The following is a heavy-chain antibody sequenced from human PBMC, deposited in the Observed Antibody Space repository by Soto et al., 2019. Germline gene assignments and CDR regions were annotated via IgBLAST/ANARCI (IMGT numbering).Heavy chain of an antibody. V-gene: IGHV4-39*01. D-gene: IGHD2-2*01. CDR1: GGSISSSSYY. CDR2: IYYSGST. CDR3: PSQRGDIALVRAALGHCYGMHV. J-gene: IGHJ6*02. Sequence: QLQLQESGPGLVKPSETLSLTCTVSGGSISSSSYYWGWIRQPPGKGLEWIGSIYYSGSTYYNPSPTVXXPLTAHPSRTQXSXNXXAATAPDTAVYDCPSQRGDIALVRAALGHCYGMHVWGQGTTVTVSS.